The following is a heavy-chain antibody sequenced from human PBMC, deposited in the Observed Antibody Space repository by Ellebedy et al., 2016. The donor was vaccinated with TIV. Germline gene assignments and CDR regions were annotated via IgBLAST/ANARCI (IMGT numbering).Heavy chain of an antibody. CDR1: GFTFSTYS. J-gene: IGHJ6*02. D-gene: IGHD3-3*01. CDR2: ISSDSGSV. CDR3: AKTKYYDFWSGYYFYYYYGMDV. V-gene: IGHV3-48*01. Sequence: GESLKISXAASGFTFSTYSMNWVRQAPGKGLEWVSHISSDSGSVHYAGSVKGRFTISRDNGKNSLYLQMNSLRAEDTAVYYCAKTKYYDFWSGYYFYYYYGMDVWGQGTTVTVSS.